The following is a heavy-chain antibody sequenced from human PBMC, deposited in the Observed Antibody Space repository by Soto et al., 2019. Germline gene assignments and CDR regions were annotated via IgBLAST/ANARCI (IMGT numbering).Heavy chain of an antibody. V-gene: IGHV3-11*01. CDR2: ISSSGSTI. D-gene: IGHD3-3*01. CDR3: ARMYYDFWSGYPVD. Sequence: GGSLRLSCAASGFTFSDYYMSWIRQAPGKGLEWVSYISSSGSTIYYADSVKGRFTISRDNAKNSLYLQMNSLRAEDTAVYYCARMYYDFWSGYPVDWGQGTLVTVSS. CDR1: GFTFSDYY. J-gene: IGHJ4*02.